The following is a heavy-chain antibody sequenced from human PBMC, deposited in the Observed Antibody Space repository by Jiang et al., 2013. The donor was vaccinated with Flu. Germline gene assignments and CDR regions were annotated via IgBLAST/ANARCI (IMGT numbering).Heavy chain of an antibody. D-gene: IGHD2-2*01. CDR3: AAVHGVVVPAALDY. J-gene: IGHJ4*02. V-gene: IGHV1-58*01. Sequence: ERVTITRDMSTSTAYMELSSLRSEDTAVYYCAAVHGVVVPAALDYWGQGTLVTVSS.